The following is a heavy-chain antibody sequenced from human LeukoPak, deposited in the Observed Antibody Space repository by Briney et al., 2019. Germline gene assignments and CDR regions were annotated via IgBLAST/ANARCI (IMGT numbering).Heavy chain of an antibody. CDR1: GFTFNSYA. CDR3: AKRIIGTAPFHYGMDV. J-gene: IGHJ6*02. V-gene: IGHV3-30-3*01. Sequence: GRSLRLSCVASGFTFNSYAMHWVRQAPGKGLEWVAVISYDGSNKYYADSVKGRFTISRDNSKNTLYLQMNSLRAEDTALYYCAKRIIGTAPFHYGMDVWGQGTTVSVS. CDR2: ISYDGSNK. D-gene: IGHD1-7*01.